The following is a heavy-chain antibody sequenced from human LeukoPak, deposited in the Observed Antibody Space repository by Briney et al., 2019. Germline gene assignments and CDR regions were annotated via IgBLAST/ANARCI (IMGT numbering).Heavy chain of an antibody. CDR2: ITISGHTK. V-gene: IGHV3-48*03. CDR1: GFALNTYE. J-gene: IGHJ5*02. CDR3: ARGDPHADL. Sequence: GGSLRLSCAASGFALNTYEMNCVRQAPGKGLEWIADITISGHTKNYADSVKGRFTISRDNAGTSLYLQMNSLRVEDTGVYYCARGDPHADLWGEGTLVTVSS.